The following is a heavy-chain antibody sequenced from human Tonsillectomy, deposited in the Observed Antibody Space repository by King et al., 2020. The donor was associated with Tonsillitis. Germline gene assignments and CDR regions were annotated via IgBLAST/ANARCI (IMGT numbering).Heavy chain of an antibody. J-gene: IGHJ4*02. CDR2: LSYDGSTK. D-gene: IGHD2-2*01. CDR3: ARDYASASDFAFEY. CDR1: GFTFSSSA. V-gene: IGHV3-30-3*01. Sequence: HVQLVESGGGVVQPGRSLRLSCAASGFTFSSSAMHLVRQAPGKGLEWGALLSYDGSTKLYADTVKGRFPITRDNSKNTLYLQMNSLRPEDTALYYCARDYASASDFAFEYWGQGILVTVSS.